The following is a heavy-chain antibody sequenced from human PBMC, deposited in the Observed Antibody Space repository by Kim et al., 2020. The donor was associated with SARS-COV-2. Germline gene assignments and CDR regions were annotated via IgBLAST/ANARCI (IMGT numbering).Heavy chain of an antibody. CDR3: ARVGRYSGYDLDY. CDR2: INSDGSST. V-gene: IGHV3-74*01. D-gene: IGHD5-12*01. J-gene: IGHJ4*02. CDR1: GFTFSSYW. Sequence: GGSLRLSCAASGFTFSSYWMHWVRQAPGKGLVWVSRINSDGSSTSYADSVKGRFTISRDNAKNTLYLQMNSLRAEDTAVYYCARVGRYSGYDLDYWGQGTLVTVSS.